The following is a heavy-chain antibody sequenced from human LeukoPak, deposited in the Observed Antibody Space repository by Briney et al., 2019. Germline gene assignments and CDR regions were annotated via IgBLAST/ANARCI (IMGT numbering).Heavy chain of an antibody. V-gene: IGHV3-30*02. CDR1: GFTFSSYG. CDR2: IRYDGSNK. CDR3: ATPGTTAHYYYGMDV. J-gene: IGHJ6*02. D-gene: IGHD1-1*01. Sequence: GGSLRLSCAASGFTFSSYGMHWVRQAPGKGLEWVAFIRYDGSNKYYADSVKGRFTISRDNSKNTLYLQMSSLRAEDTAVYYCATPGTTAHYYYGMDVWGQGTTVTVSS.